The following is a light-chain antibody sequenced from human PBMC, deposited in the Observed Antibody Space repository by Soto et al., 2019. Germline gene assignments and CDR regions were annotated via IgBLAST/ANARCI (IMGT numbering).Light chain of an antibody. V-gene: IGLV2-11*01. J-gene: IGLJ1*01. CDR1: SRDVGGYNL. CDR2: DVI. CDR3: YSYAGSYTFYV. Sequence: QSALTQPRSVSGSPGQSVTISCTGTSRDVGGYNLVSWYQQHPGKAPKLMIYDVIKRPSGVPDRFSGSKSGNTASLTISGLQAEDEADYYCYSYAGSYTFYVFGTGTKLTVL.